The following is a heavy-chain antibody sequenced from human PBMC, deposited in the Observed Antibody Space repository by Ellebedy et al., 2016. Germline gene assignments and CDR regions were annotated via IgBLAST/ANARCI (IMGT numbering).Heavy chain of an antibody. D-gene: IGHD4-11*01. CDR1: GFRIERYW. V-gene: IGHV3-7*01. CDR2: IKEDGREE. CDR3: VRINSKHNSYHYFYMDV. Sequence: GVSLKISXAVPGFRIERYWMSWVRQGPGKGLEWVANIKEDGREEFYVDSVRGRFTISRDNAKNSVYLQMNNLRGEDTAVYFCVRINSKHNSYHYFYMDVWGKGTTVTVSS. J-gene: IGHJ6*03.